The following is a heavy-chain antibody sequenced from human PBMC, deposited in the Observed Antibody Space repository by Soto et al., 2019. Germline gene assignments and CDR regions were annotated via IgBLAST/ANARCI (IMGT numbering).Heavy chain of an antibody. V-gene: IGHV4-31*01. Sequence: QVQLQESGPGLVKPSQTLSLTCTVSGASISSGGYWSWIRQHPGKGLEWIGYIYYSGRTYYNPSXNSXXXXXXXXSKXXXXLXXXXXXXXXTAVXFCXXXXXXXAAQFDSWGQGTLVTVSS. D-gene: IGHD2-15*01. J-gene: IGHJ4*02. CDR3: XXXXXXXAAQFDS. CDR2: IYYSGRT. CDR1: GASISSGGY.